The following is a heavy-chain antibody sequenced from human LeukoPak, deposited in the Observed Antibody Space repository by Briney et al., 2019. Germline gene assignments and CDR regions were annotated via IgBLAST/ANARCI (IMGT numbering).Heavy chain of an antibody. CDR3: TRGGLTGQMAAFDY. CDR1: GFTFDDYG. V-gene: IGHV3-20*04. D-gene: IGHD3-9*01. J-gene: IGHJ4*02. CDR2: INWNGGST. Sequence: PGGSLRLSCAASGFTFDDYGMSWVRQAPGKGLEWVAGINWNGGSTGYADSVKGRFTISRDNAKNTIFLQMTSLRDEDTAVYYCTRGGLTGQMAAFDYWGQGALVTVSS.